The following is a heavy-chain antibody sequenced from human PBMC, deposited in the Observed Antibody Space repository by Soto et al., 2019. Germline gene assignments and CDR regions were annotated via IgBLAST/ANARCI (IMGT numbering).Heavy chain of an antibody. J-gene: IGHJ6*02. CDR3: ARHGDYYYYGMDV. Sequence: GGSLRLSCAASGFTFSSNYMSWVRQAPGKGLEWVSVIYSGGSTYYADSVKGRFTISRDNSKNTLYLQMNSLRAEDTAVYYCARHGDYYYYGMDVWGQGTTVTVSS. V-gene: IGHV3-53*01. CDR1: GFTFSSNY. CDR2: IYSGGST. D-gene: IGHD3-10*01.